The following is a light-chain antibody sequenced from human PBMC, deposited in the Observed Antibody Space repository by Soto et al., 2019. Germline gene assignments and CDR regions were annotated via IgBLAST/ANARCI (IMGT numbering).Light chain of an antibody. CDR1: QTINSW. V-gene: IGKV1-5*01. CDR2: DAS. Sequence: DIQMTQSPSTLSASVGDRVTITCRASQTINSWLAWYQQKPGKAPKVLIFDASSLKTGVPSRFSGSGSGTEFTLTISNLQPADFATYYCQQYDSYSSGPFGQGTKV. J-gene: IGKJ1*01. CDR3: QQYDSYSSGP.